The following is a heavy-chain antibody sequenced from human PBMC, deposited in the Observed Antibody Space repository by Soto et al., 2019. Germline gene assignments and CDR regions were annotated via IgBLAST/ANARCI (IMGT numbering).Heavy chain of an antibody. CDR2: ISYDGNNE. V-gene: IGHV3-30*18. CDR3: AKDTYYHDTTGYYVFDY. CDR1: GFIFSAYG. J-gene: IGHJ4*02. D-gene: IGHD3-22*01. Sequence: QVQLVESGGGVVQPGRSLRLSCAASGFIFSAYGIHWVRQAPGKGLEWVAVISYDGNNEHYADSVKGRFTISRDNSKNTLFLQMSSLGAGDTAVYYCAKDTYYHDTTGYYVFDYWGQGTLVTVSS.